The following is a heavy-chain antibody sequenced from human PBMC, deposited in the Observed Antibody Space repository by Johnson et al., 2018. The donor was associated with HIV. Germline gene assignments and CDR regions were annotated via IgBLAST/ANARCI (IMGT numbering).Heavy chain of an antibody. CDR2: INSDGSST. CDR3: ARALGATYAFDI. J-gene: IGHJ3*02. V-gene: IGHV3-74*01. CDR1: GFTFSSHW. D-gene: IGHD1-26*01. Sequence: MQLVESGGGLVQPGGSLRLSCAASGFTFSSHWMHWVRQPPGKGLVWVSRINSDGSSTSYADSVKGRFTISRDNAKNSLYLQMNSLRAEDTAVYYCARALGATYAFDIWGQGTMVTVSS.